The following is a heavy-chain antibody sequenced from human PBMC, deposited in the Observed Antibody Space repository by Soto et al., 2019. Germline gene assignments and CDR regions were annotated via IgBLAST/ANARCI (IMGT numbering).Heavy chain of an antibody. CDR1: GGTLTNYA. D-gene: IGHD5-18*01. CDR3: ARGSWGTAIVRSYDDGMDV. Sequence: QVQLVQSGAEVKKPGSSVKVSCMASGGTLTNYAVSWVRQAPGQGLEWMGGIIPIFGPANSARKFQGRVTITADESTSTAYMELRSLRSEDTAVYYCARGSWGTAIVRSYDDGMDVW. CDR2: IIPIFGPA. J-gene: IGHJ6*01. V-gene: IGHV1-69*12.